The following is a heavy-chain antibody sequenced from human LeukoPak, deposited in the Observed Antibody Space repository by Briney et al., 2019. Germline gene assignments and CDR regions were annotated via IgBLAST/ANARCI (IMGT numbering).Heavy chain of an antibody. J-gene: IGHJ4*02. CDR2: ICAYNGNT. CDR1: GYTFTNYG. CDR3: ARGSHSSGWYLKFLDN. V-gene: IGHV1-18*04. Sequence: GASVKVSCKASGYTFTNYGFSWVRQAPGQGLEWMGWICAYNGNTKYAQKFEGKFTMTTDTSTSTANMELRNLRSDDTAVYYCARGSHSSGWYLKFLDNWGQGTLVTVSS. D-gene: IGHD6-19*01.